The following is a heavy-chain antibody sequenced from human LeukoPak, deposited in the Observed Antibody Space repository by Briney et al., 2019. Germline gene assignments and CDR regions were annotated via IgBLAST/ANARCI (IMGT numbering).Heavy chain of an antibody. Sequence: GGSLRLSCAASGSTPSRYYMSWVRQTPEKGLEWVANINQGGSEKNYVDSVKGRFTISRDNAKNSLYLQMNSLRAEDTAVYYCASAAGWESAYWGQGTLVTVSS. J-gene: IGHJ4*02. CDR2: INQGGSEK. CDR1: GSTPSRYY. CDR3: ASAAGWESAY. V-gene: IGHV3-7*01. D-gene: IGHD1-26*01.